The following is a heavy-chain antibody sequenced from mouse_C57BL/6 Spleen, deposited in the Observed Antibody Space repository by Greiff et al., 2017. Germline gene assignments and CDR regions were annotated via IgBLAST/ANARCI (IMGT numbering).Heavy chain of an antibody. D-gene: IGHD4-1*01. CDR2: ISDGGSYT. J-gene: IGHJ3*01. V-gene: IGHV5-4*01. CDR3: ARDAELERVFAY. CDR1: GFTFSSYA. Sequence: EVHLVESGGGLVKPGGSLKLSCAASGFTFSSYAMSWVRQTPEKRLEWVATISDGGSYTYYPDNVKGRFTISRDNAKNNLYLQMSHLKSEDTAMXYCARDAELERVFAYWGQGTLVTVSA.